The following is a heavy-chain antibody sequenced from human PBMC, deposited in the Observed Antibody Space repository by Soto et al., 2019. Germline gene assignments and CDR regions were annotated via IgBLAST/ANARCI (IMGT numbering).Heavy chain of an antibody. V-gene: IGHV3-33*08. CDR1: GFTLRLHA. Sequence: QVQLVASGGGVIQPGRSLRLSCAASGFTLRLHALHWVRQAPGKGLEWVAQIWYDGSNKYYTDSVKGRFTVARDDFKNTVFLQMDSLRAEDTAVYYCARDGQQRTPYALDVWGQGTTVIVSS. D-gene: IGHD6-13*01. J-gene: IGHJ6*02. CDR3: ARDGQQRTPYALDV. CDR2: IWYDGSNK.